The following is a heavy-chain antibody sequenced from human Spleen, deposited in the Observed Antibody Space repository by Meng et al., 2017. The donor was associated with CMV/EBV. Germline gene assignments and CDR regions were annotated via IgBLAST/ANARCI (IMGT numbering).Heavy chain of an antibody. D-gene: IGHD2-2*01. J-gene: IGHJ6*02. CDR2: ISSSGSTI. CDR1: GFTVSSSY. V-gene: IGHV3-48*03. CDR3: ARDRYCSSTSCYSYYYYGMDV. Sequence: GESLKISCAASGFTVSSSYMNWVRQAPGKGLEWVSYISSSGSTIYYADSVKGRFTISRDNAKNSLYLQMNSLRAEDTAVYYCARDRYCSSTSCYSYYYYGMDVWGQGTTVTVSS.